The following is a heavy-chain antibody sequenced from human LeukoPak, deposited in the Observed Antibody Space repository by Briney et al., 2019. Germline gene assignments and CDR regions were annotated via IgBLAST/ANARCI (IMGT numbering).Heavy chain of an antibody. Sequence: SETLSLTCAVYGGSFSDYYWSWIRQPPGKGLEWIGEIKHSGSTNYNPSLKSRVTISVDTPKNQFSLKLNSVTAADTAVYYCARATAAGYFQHWGQGTPVTVSS. CDR2: IKHSGST. J-gene: IGHJ1*01. D-gene: IGHD4-17*01. CDR3: ARATAAGYFQH. CDR1: GGSFSDYY. V-gene: IGHV4-34*01.